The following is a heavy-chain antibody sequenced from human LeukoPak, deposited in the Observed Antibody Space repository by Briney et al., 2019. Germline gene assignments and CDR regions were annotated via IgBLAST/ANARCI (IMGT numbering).Heavy chain of an antibody. CDR2: IYYSGST. Sequence: PSETLSLTCTVSGGSISSYYWSWIRQPPGRGLEWIGYIYYSGSTNYNPSLKSRVTISVDTSKNQFSLKLTSVTAADTAVYYCTRDRRINCFYSWGQGTLVTVSS. V-gene: IGHV4-59*01. CDR1: GGSISSYY. D-gene: IGHD3-10*01. CDR3: TRDRRINCFYS. J-gene: IGHJ4*02.